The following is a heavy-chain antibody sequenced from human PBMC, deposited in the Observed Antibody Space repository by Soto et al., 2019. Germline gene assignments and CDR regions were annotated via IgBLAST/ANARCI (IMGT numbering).Heavy chain of an antibody. V-gene: IGHV3-30-3*01. CDR3: RAEGLVVPAAIRPYYGMAV. J-gene: IGHJ6*02. CDR2: ISYDGSNK. CDR1: GFTFSSYA. Sequence: GGSLRLSCAASGFTFSSYAMHWVRQAPGKGLEWGAVISYDGSNKYYADSVKGRFTISRDNSKNTLYLQMNSLRAEATAVYYCRAEGLVVPAAIRPYYGMAVGGQGTTVNVSS. D-gene: IGHD2-2*02.